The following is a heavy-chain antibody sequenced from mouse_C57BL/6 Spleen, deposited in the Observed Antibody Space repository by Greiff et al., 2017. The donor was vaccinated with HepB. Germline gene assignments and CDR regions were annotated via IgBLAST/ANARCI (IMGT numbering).Heavy chain of an antibody. D-gene: IGHD1-1*01. CDR3: ARQGSYGSSYDFDV. CDR1: GFTFSSYG. Sequence: VQLKESGGDLVKPGGSLKLSCAASGFTFSSYGMSWVRQTPDKRLEWVATISSGGSYTYYPDSVKGRFTISRDNAKNTLYLQMSSLKSEDTAMYYCARQGSYGSSYDFDVGGTGTTVTVPS. J-gene: IGHJ1*03. CDR2: ISSGGSYT. V-gene: IGHV5-6*01.